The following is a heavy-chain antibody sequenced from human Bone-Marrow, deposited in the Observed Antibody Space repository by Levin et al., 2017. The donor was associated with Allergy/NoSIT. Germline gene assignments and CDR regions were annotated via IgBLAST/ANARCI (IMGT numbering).Heavy chain of an antibody. CDR1: GGSIRGDY. CDR2: IYSSGRS. D-gene: IGHD2/OR15-2a*01. J-gene: IGHJ4*02. V-gene: IGHV4-59*01. CDR3: ARVGVTTFSYFDY. Sequence: KSSETLSLTCTVSGGSIRGDYWSWVRQPPGKTLEWIGYIYSSGRSISNPSLRSRVTISIDTSKNQFSLEVNAVTVADTAIYYCARVGVTTFSYFDYWGPGTPVTVSS.